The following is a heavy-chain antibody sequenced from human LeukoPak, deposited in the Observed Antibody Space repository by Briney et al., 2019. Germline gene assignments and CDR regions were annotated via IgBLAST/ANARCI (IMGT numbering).Heavy chain of an antibody. V-gene: IGHV3-23*01. CDR2: ISGSGGST. Sequence: GGSLRLSCAASGFTFSSYAMSWVRQAPGKGLEWVSAISGSGGSTYYADSVKGRFTISRDNSKDTLYLQMNSLRAEDTAVYYCAKDHVVVVTAIRHGYFDYWGQGTLVTVSS. D-gene: IGHD2-21*02. J-gene: IGHJ4*02. CDR3: AKDHVVVVTAIRHGYFDY. CDR1: GFTFSSYA.